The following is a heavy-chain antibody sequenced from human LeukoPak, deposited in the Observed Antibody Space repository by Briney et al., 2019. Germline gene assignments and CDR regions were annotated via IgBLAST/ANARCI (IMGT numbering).Heavy chain of an antibody. V-gene: IGHV3-53*04. CDR2: IYTGGSI. D-gene: IGHD2-2*01. J-gene: IGHJ3*02. CDR3: ARERGYCSSTSCYPGAFDM. Sequence: GGSPRLSCAASGFSVSNNYMSWVRQGPGKGLEWVSVIYTGGSIYYADSVKGRFTISRHNSENTLSLQMNSLRAEDTAVYYCARERGYCSSTSCYPGAFDMWGQGTMVTVSS. CDR1: GFSVSNNY.